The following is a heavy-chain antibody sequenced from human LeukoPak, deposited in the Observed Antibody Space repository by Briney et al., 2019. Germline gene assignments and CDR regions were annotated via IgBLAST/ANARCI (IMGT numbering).Heavy chain of an antibody. D-gene: IGHD3-10*01. Sequence: SETLSLTCAVYGGSFSGYYWSWIRQPPGKGLEWIGVINHSGSTNYNPSLKSRVTISVDTSKNQFSLKLSSVTAADTAVYYCARVPRSRVVRGVILDYWGQGTLVTVSS. J-gene: IGHJ4*02. CDR1: GGSFSGYY. CDR3: ARVPRSRVVRGVILDY. CDR2: INHSGST. V-gene: IGHV4-34*01.